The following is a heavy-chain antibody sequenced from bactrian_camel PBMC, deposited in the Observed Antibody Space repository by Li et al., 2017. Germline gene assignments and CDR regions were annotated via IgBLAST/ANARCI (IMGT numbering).Heavy chain of an antibody. CDR2: IESDGST. D-gene: IGHD3*01. CDR1: GYTYTSYC. Sequence: VQLVESGGGSVQAGGSLRPSCVASGYTYTSYCMGWFRQAPGKEREGVAAIESDGSTSYADSVKGRFTISQDNGKNTLYLQMNSLKPEDNAKYYCAADPLYSYRCSWDEGYWGQGTQVTVS. J-gene: IGHJ4*01. CDR3: AADPLYSYRCSWDEGY. V-gene: IGHV3S55*01.